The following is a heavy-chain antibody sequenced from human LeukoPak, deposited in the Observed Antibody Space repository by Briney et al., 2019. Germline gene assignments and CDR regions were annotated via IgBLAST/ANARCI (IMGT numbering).Heavy chain of an antibody. J-gene: IGHJ4*02. D-gene: IGHD3-16*01. CDR3: ARGVGDPALDY. CDR2: IYYSGST. Sequence: SETLSLTCTVSGGSISSSSYYWGWIRQPPGKGLEWIGSIYYSGSTYYNPSLKSRVTISVDTSKNQFSLKLSSVTAADTAVYYCARGVGDPALDYWGQGTLVTVSS. CDR1: GGSISSSSYY. V-gene: IGHV4-39*01.